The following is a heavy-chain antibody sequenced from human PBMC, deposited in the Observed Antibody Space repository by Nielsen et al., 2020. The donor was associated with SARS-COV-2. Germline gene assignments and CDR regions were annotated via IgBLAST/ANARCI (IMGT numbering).Heavy chain of an antibody. D-gene: IGHD2-15*01. CDR2: MNPNSGNT. Sequence: ASVKVSCKASGYTFTSYDINWVRQATGQGLEWMGWMNPNSGNTGYAQKFQGRVTMTRNTSISTAYMELSSLRSEDTAVYYCARVVVVAATPPDYWGQGTLVTVSS. CDR3: ARVVVVAATPPDY. V-gene: IGHV1-8*01. CDR1: GYTFTSYD. J-gene: IGHJ4*02.